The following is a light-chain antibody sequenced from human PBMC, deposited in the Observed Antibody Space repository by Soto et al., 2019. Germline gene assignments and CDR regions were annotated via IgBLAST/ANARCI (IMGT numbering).Light chain of an antibody. CDR1: QSVSSSY. V-gene: IGKV3-20*01. Sequence: DIVLTQSPGTLSLSPGERATPSCRASQSVSSSYLAWYQQKPGQAPRLLIYGASSRATGIPDRFSGSGSGTDFTLTISRLEPEDFAVYYCQQYGSSPWTFGQGTKV. CDR3: QQYGSSPWT. CDR2: GAS. J-gene: IGKJ1*01.